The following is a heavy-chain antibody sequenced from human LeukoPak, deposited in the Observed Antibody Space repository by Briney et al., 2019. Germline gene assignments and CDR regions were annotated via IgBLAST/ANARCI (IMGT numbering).Heavy chain of an antibody. D-gene: IGHD5-18*01. J-gene: IGHJ4*02. CDR2: IYYSGNT. V-gene: IGHV4-59*01. CDR1: GGSISSYY. Sequence: SETLSLTCTVSGGSISSYYWSWIRQPPGKGLEWIGHIYYSGNTNYNPSLKSRVTISVDTSKNQFSLKLSSVTAADTAMYYCARSGRGYSYGPDYWGQGTLVTVSS. CDR3: ARSGRGYSYGPDY.